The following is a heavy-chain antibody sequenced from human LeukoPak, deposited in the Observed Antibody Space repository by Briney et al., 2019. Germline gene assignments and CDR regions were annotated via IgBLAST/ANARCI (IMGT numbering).Heavy chain of an antibody. CDR1: GFTLRSYV. D-gene: IGHD1-26*01. CDR3: ARTSGSYPRAFDI. Sequence: GGSLRLSCVASGFTLRSYVMNWVRQTPGKGLEWVSSISGSGDSTFYADSVKGRFTISRDNAKNSLYLQMNSLRAEDTAVYYCARTSGSYPRAFDIWGQGTMVTVSS. J-gene: IGHJ3*02. V-gene: IGHV3-48*01. CDR2: ISGSGDST.